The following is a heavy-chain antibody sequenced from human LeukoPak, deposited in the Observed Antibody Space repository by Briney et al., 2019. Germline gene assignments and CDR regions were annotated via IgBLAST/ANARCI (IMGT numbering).Heavy chain of an antibody. Sequence: GGSLRLSCAASGFSFSSYAMSWVRQAPGKGLEWVSAISGSGGSTYYADSVKGRFTISRDNSKNTLYLQMNSLRAEDTAVYYCAKDLDVGSSSGYPDRDYWGQGTLVTVSS. CDR2: ISGSGGST. V-gene: IGHV3-23*01. D-gene: IGHD3-22*01. J-gene: IGHJ4*02. CDR3: AKDLDVGSSSGYPDRDY. CDR1: GFSFSSYA.